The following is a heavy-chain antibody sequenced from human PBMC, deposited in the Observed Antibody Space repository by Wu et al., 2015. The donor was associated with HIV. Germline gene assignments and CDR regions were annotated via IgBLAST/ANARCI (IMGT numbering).Heavy chain of an antibody. CDR3: ARSSWLQLSVGYFDL. CDR2: ISANNGNT. V-gene: IGHV1-18*01. D-gene: IGHD5-24*01. CDR1: GYTFTTYG. Sequence: QLVQSGAEVKKPGASVKVSCKASGYTFTTYGITWVRQAPGQGLEWMGWISANNGNTLHAQKFQGRVTMTTDTSTNTAYMEMASLKSDDTAVYFCARSSWLQLSVGYFDLWGLAPWSLS. J-gene: IGHJ2*01.